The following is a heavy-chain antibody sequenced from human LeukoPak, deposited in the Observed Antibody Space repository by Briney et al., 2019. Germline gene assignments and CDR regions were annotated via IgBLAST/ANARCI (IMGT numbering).Heavy chain of an antibody. J-gene: IGHJ4*02. CDR1: GGSISSSSYY. CDR3: ARDDYGGGFHY. Sequence: SSETLSLTCTVSGGSISSSSYYWGWIRQPPGKGLEWIGSIYYSGSTYYNPSLKSRVAISVDTSKNQFSLKLSSVTAADTAVYYCARDDYGGGFHYWGQGTLVTVSS. D-gene: IGHD4/OR15-4a*01. V-gene: IGHV4-39*07. CDR2: IYYSGST.